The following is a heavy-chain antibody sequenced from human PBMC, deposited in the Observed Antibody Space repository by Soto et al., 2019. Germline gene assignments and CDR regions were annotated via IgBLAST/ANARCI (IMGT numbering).Heavy chain of an antibody. J-gene: IGHJ5*02. V-gene: IGHV3-21*06. Sequence: VGSLRLSCAASGFTFSAYNMNWVRQPPGKGLEWVSSITSSSSSIYYADSLKGRFTISRDNAKNSLYLQMNSLRAEDTAVYYCASHYGDNGWFDPWGQGTLVTVSS. CDR1: GFTFSAYN. CDR2: ITSSSSSI. CDR3: ASHYGDNGWFDP. D-gene: IGHD4-17*01.